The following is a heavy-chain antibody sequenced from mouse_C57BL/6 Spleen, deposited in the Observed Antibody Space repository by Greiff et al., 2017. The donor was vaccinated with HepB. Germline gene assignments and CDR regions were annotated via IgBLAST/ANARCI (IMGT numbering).Heavy chain of an antibody. D-gene: IGHD3-2*02. CDR2: IDPEDGET. CDR1: GFNIKDYY. V-gene: IGHV14-2*01. J-gene: IGHJ3*01. Sequence: EVKLQESGAELVKPGASVKLSCTASGFNIKDYYMHWVKQRTEQGLEWIGRIDPEDGETKYAPKFQGKATITADTSSNTAYLQLSSLTSEDTAVYYCARSSSGLAYWGQGTLVTVSA. CDR3: ARSSSGLAY.